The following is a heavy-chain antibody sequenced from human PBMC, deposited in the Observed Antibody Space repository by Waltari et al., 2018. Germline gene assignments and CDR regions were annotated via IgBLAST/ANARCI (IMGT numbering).Heavy chain of an antibody. CDR1: GFPFSNYN. CDR3: ARWRWQQSELDY. J-gene: IGHJ4*02. V-gene: IGHV3-21*01. D-gene: IGHD1-26*01. CDR2: ITGGNDI. Sequence: EVQLVESGGGLVKPGESLRLSCAASGFPFSNYNMNWVRPAPGKGLEWVSSITGGNDIKYADSVKGRFTISRDNAKNSLFLQMNSLRVEDTAVYYCARWRWQQSELDYWGRGTLVTVSS.